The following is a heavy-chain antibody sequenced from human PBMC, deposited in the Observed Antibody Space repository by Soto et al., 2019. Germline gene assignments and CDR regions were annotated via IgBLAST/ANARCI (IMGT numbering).Heavy chain of an antibody. D-gene: IGHD3-22*01. Sequence: GGSLRLSCAASGFTFSSYGMHWVRQAPGKGLEWVAVISYDGSNKYYADSVKGRFTISRDNSKNTLYLQMNSLRAEDTAVYYCAKESFYDSSGYYSYYYYYYGMDVWGQGTTVTVSS. CDR1: GFTFSSYG. CDR2: ISYDGSNK. J-gene: IGHJ6*02. V-gene: IGHV3-30*18. CDR3: AKESFYDSSGYYSYYYYYYGMDV.